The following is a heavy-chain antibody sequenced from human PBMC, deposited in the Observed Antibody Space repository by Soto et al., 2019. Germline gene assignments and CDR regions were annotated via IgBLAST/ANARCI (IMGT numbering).Heavy chain of an antibody. CDR3: ARAPGKRTRDYWYFDL. V-gene: IGHV4-34*01. CDR1: GGSFSGYY. J-gene: IGHJ2*01. CDR2: IDHSGST. Sequence: SETLSLTCAVYGGSFSGYYWSWIRQPPGKGLEWIGEIDHSGSTNYNPSLKSRVTISVDTSKNQFSLKLSSVTAADTAVYYCARAPGKRTRDYWYFDLWGRGTLVTVSS.